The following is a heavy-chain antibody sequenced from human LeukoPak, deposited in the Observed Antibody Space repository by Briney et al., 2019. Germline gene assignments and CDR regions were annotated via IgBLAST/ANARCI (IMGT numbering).Heavy chain of an antibody. CDR1: GGSISSYY. CDR3: ARGVNWIDP. D-gene: IGHD6-13*01. CDR2: ISYSGTT. J-gene: IGHJ5*02. V-gene: IGHV4-59*01. Sequence: ASETLSLTCTVSGGSISSYYWSWIRQPPGKGLEWIGYISYSGTTNYNPSLKSRVTISIDTSKNQFSLKLSSVTAADTAVYYCARGVNWIDPWGQETLVTVSS.